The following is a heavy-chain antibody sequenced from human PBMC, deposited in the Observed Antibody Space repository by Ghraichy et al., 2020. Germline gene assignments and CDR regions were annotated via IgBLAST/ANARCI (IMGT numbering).Heavy chain of an antibody. CDR3: AKAMRYHLLQGAGMDV. V-gene: IGHV3-23*01. CDR2: INGNSGAT. CDR1: GFTFSNYA. J-gene: IGHJ6*02. D-gene: IGHD2-2*01. Sequence: GESLNISCAASGFTFSNYAMTWVRQAPGKGLEWVSVINGNSGATFDADSVKGRFTISRDNSKNTLYLQMDSLRAEDSAIYYCAKAMRYHLLQGAGMDVWGPGTTGTVS.